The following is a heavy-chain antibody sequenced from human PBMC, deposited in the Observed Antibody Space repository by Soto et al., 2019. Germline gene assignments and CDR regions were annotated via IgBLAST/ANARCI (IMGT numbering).Heavy chain of an antibody. J-gene: IGHJ4*02. CDR2: VSTNNADT. Sequence: AAVKVSFKTSVYHFTACVLAWLRQAPLQRPDWIGWVSTNNADTNYAEKFQGRVTMTTDKSKTTTYMELRSLRSDDTAVYYCARELPTDSSAYYSVASWGQGNLVTVSS. CDR1: VYHFTACV. V-gene: IGHV1-18*01. CDR3: ARELPTDSSAYYSVAS. D-gene: IGHD3-22*01.